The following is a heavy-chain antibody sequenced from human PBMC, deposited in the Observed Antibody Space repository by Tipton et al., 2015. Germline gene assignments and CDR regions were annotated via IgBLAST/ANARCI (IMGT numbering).Heavy chain of an antibody. D-gene: IGHD3-16*02. CDR2: IYYSGNT. Sequence: TLSLTCTVSGASISSYYWSWIRQPPGKGLEWIGCIYYSGNTNSNPSLKSRVTISVDTSKNQFSLNLTFVTAADTAMYYCARGGGDDYIWGSSRFDSWGQGILVTVSS. CDR1: GASISSYY. J-gene: IGHJ5*01. V-gene: IGHV4-59*08. CDR3: ARGGGDDYIWGSSRFDS.